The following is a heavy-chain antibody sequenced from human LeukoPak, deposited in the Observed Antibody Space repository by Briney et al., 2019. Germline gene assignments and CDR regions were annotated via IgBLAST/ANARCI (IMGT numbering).Heavy chain of an antibody. V-gene: IGHV3-23*01. CDR1: GFTFSSYA. J-gene: IGHJ4*02. Sequence: PGGSLRLSCAASGFTFSSYAMSWVRQAPAKGLEWVSSVGDSGSSTYYADSVKGRFTISRDNSKNTLYLQMNSLRAEDTAIYYCATCIGGSCYSPIEFWGRGTLVTVSS. D-gene: IGHD2-15*01. CDR3: ATCIGGSCYSPIEF. CDR2: VGDSGSST.